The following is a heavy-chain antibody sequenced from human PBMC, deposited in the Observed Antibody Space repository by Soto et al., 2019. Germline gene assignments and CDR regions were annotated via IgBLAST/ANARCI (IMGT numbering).Heavy chain of an antibody. J-gene: IGHJ2*01. CDR3: ARGNGYGGFLYWYFNL. D-gene: IGHD6-25*01. CDR2: IWSDGSKR. V-gene: IGHV3-33*01. Sequence: QEQLVETGGGVVQPGTSLRLSCEASGFSFSTFGMHWVRQAPGKGLEWVAVIWSDGSKRDYADSLKGRFTISRDNSKNTLYLQMNSLRAEDTAVYYCARGNGYGGFLYWYFNLWGRGTLVTVSS. CDR1: GFSFSTFG.